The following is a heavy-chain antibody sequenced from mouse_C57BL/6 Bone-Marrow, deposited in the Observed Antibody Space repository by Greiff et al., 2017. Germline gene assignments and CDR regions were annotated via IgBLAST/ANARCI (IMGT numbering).Heavy chain of an antibody. CDR2: INPNNGGT. CDR1: GYTFPDYN. CDR3: ARGGWLLFDY. Sequence: EVQLQQSGPELVKPGASVKMSCKASGYTFPDYNMHWVKQSHGKSLEWIGYINPNNGGTSYNQKFKGKATLTVNKSSSTAYMELRSLTSEDSAVYYCARGGWLLFDYWGQGTTLTVSS. J-gene: IGHJ2*01. D-gene: IGHD2-3*01. V-gene: IGHV1-22*01.